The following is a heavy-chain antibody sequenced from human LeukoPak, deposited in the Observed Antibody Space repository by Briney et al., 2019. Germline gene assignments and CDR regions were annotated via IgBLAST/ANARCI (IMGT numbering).Heavy chain of an antibody. D-gene: IGHD1-26*01. CDR2: VYYSGST. V-gene: IGHV4-59*08. CDR1: GGSISSYY. CDR3: ARTHSGSYQYFDY. J-gene: IGHJ4*02. Sequence: SETLSLTCTVAGGSISSYYWSWIRQPPGKGLEWIGYVYYSGSTNYNPSLKSRVTISVDTSKNQFSLKLSSVTAADTAVYYCARTHSGSYQYFDYWGQGTLVTVSS.